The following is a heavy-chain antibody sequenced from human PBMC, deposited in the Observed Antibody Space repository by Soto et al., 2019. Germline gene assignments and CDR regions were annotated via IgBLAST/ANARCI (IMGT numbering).Heavy chain of an antibody. CDR3: AADRGWGANPDGIYRYYGMDV. CDR2: IVVGSGNT. V-gene: IGHV1-58*01. CDR1: EFSFSTSA. D-gene: IGHD1-26*01. J-gene: IGHJ6*02. Sequence: WASVKVSCKASEFSFSTSAVLWVRQARGQRLEWIGWIVVGSGNTNYAQKFQGRVTISRDMSTSTVYMELSSLRSEDTAVYYCAADRGWGANPDGIYRYYGMDVWG.